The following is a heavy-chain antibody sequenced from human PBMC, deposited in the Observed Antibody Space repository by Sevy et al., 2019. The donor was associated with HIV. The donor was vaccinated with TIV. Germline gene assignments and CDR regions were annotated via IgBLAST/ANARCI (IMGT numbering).Heavy chain of an antibody. J-gene: IGHJ4*02. CDR1: GFTFSSYT. Sequence: GGSLRLSCAASGFTFSSYTINWVRQAPGKGLEWVSSISSSSDYIYYADSVKGRFTIYRDNAKNFLYLQMNSLRAEDTAVYYCARLDGYNLEAYCFDYWGQGTLVTVSS. V-gene: IGHV3-21*01. D-gene: IGHD5-12*01. CDR3: ARLDGYNLEAYCFDY. CDR2: ISSSSDYI.